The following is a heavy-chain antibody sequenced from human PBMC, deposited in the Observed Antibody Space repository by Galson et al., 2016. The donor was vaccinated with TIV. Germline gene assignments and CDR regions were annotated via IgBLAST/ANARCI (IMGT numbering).Heavy chain of an antibody. J-gene: IGHJ4*02. D-gene: IGHD3-16*01. CDR3: ARATPSVFGIIMTLDS. Sequence: CAISGDSVSSTSAAWNWIRQSPSRGLGWLGRTYYRSTWYNDYAPSAKSRITINPDTSKNQFSLQLNSVTPEDTAVYYCARATPSVFGIIMTLDSWGQGTLVTVSS. V-gene: IGHV6-1*01. CDR2: TYYRSTWYN. CDR1: GDSVSSTSAA.